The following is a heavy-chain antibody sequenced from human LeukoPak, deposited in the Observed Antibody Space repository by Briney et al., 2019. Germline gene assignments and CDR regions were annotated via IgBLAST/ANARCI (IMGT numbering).Heavy chain of an antibody. Sequence: RPGGSLRLSCAGSGFTLSDYWMSWVRQAPGKGLEWVANIKQDGSEKYYVDSVKGRFTISRDNAKNSLYLQMNSLRAEDTAVYYCARCNGSPGGEWLLYQLGVPPKLDYWGQGTLVTVSS. CDR2: IKQDGSEK. CDR3: ARCNGSPGGEWLLYQLGVPPKLDY. D-gene: IGHD3-3*01. J-gene: IGHJ4*02. CDR1: GFTLSDYW. V-gene: IGHV3-7*03.